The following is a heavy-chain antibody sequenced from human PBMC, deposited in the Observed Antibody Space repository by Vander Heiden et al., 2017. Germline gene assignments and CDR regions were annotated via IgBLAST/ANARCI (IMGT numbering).Heavy chain of an antibody. J-gene: IGHJ6*02. CDR3: ARDLSTSSWDSYYGMDV. CDR2: ITPSGNTV. Sequence: QVQLVESGGGLVKPGGSLRLSCSASGFTFSDYSMTWIRQAPGKGLEWISYITPSGNTVHYADSVKGRFTISRDNAKNSLFLQMDRLRAEDTAVYYCARDLSTSSWDSYYGMDVWGQGTTVTVSS. D-gene: IGHD6-19*01. CDR1: GFTFSDYS. V-gene: IGHV3-11*01.